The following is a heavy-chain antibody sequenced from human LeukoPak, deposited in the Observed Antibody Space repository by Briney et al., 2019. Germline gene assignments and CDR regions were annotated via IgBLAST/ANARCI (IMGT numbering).Heavy chain of an antibody. CDR2: IYHSGST. J-gene: IGHJ4*02. Sequence: SQTLSLTCTVSGGSISSGGYYWSWIRQHPGKGLEWIGYIYHSGSTNYNPSLKSRVTISVDTSKNQFSLKLSSVTAADTAVYYCARGKWDFWSGYLFDYWGQGTLVTVSS. V-gene: IGHV4-31*03. CDR1: GGSISSGGYY. D-gene: IGHD3-3*01. CDR3: ARGKWDFWSGYLFDY.